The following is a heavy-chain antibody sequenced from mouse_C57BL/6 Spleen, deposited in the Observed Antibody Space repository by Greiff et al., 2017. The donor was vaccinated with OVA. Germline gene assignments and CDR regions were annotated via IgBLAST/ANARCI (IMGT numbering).Heavy chain of an antibody. D-gene: IGHD3-2*02. V-gene: IGHV1-69*01. CDR2: IDPSDSYT. J-gene: IGHJ4*01. CDR1: GYTFTSYW. Sequence: QVHVKQPGAELVMPGASVKLSCKASGYTFTSYWMHWVKQRPGQGLEWIGEIDPSDSYTNYNQKFKGKSTLTVDKSSSTAYMQLSSLTSEDSAVYYCARGGQLTYAMDDWGQGTSVTVSS. CDR3: ARGGQLTYAMDD.